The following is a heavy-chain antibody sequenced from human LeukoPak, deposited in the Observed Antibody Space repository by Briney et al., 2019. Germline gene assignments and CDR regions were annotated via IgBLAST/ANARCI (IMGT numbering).Heavy chain of an antibody. CDR2: IYYSGST. D-gene: IGHD6-13*01. Sequence: SETLSLTCTVSGGSISSSSYYWGWIRQPPGKGLEWIGSIYYSGSTYYNPSLKSRVTISVDTSKNQFSLKLSSVTAADTAVYYCARARYSSSWFPYNWFDPWGQGTLVTVSS. CDR1: GGSISSSSYY. CDR3: ARARYSSSWFPYNWFDP. J-gene: IGHJ5*02. V-gene: IGHV4-39*07.